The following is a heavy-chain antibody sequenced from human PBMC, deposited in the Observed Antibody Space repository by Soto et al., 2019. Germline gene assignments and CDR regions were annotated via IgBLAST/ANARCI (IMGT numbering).Heavy chain of an antibody. CDR1: GFTFSSYS. CDR3: ASPTHSSSLGHWYFDL. Sequence: GGSLRLSCAASGFTFSSYSMNWVRQAPGKGLEWVSYISSSSSTIYYADSVKGRFTISRDNAKNSLYLQMNSLRAEDTAVYYCASPTHSSSLGHWYFDLWGRGTLVTVSS. J-gene: IGHJ2*01. CDR2: ISSSSSTI. D-gene: IGHD6-13*01. V-gene: IGHV3-48*04.